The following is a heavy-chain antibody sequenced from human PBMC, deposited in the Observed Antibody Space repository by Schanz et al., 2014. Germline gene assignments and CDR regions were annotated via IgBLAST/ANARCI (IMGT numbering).Heavy chain of an antibody. V-gene: IGHV1-46*01. Sequence: QVQLVQSGAEVKKPGASVKVSCKASGYTFTNYYMHWVRQAPGQGLEWMRWMNPNSGTTGYAQKFKGRVTMTRKISTSTDYTELRGLRYDDTPGYYCARKGMPPIWSGYPYFFDFWGQGTLVTVSS. CDR1: GYTFTNYY. CDR2: MNPNSGTT. CDR3: ARKGMPPIWSGYPYFFDF. D-gene: IGHD3-3*01. J-gene: IGHJ4*02.